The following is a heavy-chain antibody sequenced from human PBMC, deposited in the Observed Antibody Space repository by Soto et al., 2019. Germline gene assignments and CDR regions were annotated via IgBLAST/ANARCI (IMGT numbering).Heavy chain of an antibody. D-gene: IGHD2-2*01. Sequence: SGTLSLTCAVYGGVFSGYYWSWIRESPGKGLECIGEILHSGNINYSPSLKGRLTISVDTSKNQFSLNLTSVTAADTAGYFFHHSTWVRKWAFDILGPGTKV. V-gene: IGHV4-34*12. CDR1: GGVFSGYY. CDR3: HHSTWVRKWAFDI. CDR2: ILHSGNI. J-gene: IGHJ3*02.